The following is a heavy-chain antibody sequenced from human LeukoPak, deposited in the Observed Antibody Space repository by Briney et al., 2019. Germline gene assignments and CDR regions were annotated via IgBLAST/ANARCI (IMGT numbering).Heavy chain of an antibody. CDR3: ARVSPSGDYDY. Sequence: PSETLSLTCTVSGASISNTTYYWGWVRQPPGKGLEWIGYIYYSGSTNYNPSLKSRVTISVDTSKNQFSLKLSSVTAADTAVYYCARVSPSGDYDYWGQGTLVTVSS. D-gene: IGHD4-17*01. CDR2: IYYSGST. J-gene: IGHJ4*02. CDR1: GASISNTTYY. V-gene: IGHV4-61*05.